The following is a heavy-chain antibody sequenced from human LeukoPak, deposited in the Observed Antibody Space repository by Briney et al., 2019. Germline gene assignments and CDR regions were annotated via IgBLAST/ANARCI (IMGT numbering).Heavy chain of an antibody. J-gene: IGHJ4*02. CDR2: INPNSGGT. V-gene: IGHV1-2*06. CDR1: GYTFTGYY. CDR3: ARHSNTAMVDY. D-gene: IGHD5-18*01. Sequence: ASVKVSCKASGYTFTGYYMHWVRQAPGQGLEWMGRINPNSGGTNYAQKFQGRVTMTRGTSISTAYMELSRLRSDYTAVYYCARHSNTAMVDYWGQGTLVTVSS.